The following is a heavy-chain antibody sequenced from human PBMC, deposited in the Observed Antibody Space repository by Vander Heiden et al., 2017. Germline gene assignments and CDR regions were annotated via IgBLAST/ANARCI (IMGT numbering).Heavy chain of an antibody. D-gene: IGHD5-18*01. CDR1: GFPFSNAW. J-gene: IGHJ4*02. CDR2: IKSKTDGGTT. V-gene: IGHV3-15*01. Sequence: EVQLVASGGGSVKPGGSLRVSCAASGFPFSNAWMSWVRQAPGKGLEWVGRIKSKTDGGTTDYAAPVKGRFTISRDDSKNTLYLQMNSLKTEDTAVYYCTTWGYSYGDFDHWGQGTLVTVSS. CDR3: TTWGYSYGDFDH.